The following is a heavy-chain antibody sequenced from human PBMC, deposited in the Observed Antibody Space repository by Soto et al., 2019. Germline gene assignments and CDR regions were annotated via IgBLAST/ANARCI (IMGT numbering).Heavy chain of an antibody. D-gene: IGHD5-18*01. CDR3: ARDGNFALRGYSFGFDF. CDR1: GYRFTTHY. J-gene: IGHJ4*02. Sequence: ASVKVSCKSSGYRFTTHYIHWVRQAPGQGLEWMGRMDVGTGGTTYAHKFQGRVTMTRDTSIRTAYLEVSSVKSDDTAMYYCARDGNFALRGYSFGFDFWGQGTLVTVSS. CDR2: MDVGTGGT. V-gene: IGHV1-2*06.